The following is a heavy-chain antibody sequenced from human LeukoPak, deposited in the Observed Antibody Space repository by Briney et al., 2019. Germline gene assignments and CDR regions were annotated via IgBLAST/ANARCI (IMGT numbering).Heavy chain of an antibody. Sequence: ASVKVSCKASGYTFTDYYMHWVRQAPGQGLEWMGIINPSGGSTSYAQKFRGRVTMTRDMSTSTVYMELSSLRSEDTAVYYCARVEDGYMNWGQGTLVTVSS. CDR3: ARVEDGYMN. V-gene: IGHV1-46*01. J-gene: IGHJ4*02. D-gene: IGHD5-24*01. CDR2: INPSGGST. CDR1: GYTFTDYY.